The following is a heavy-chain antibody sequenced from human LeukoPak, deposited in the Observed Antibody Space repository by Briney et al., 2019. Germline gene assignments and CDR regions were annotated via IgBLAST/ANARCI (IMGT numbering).Heavy chain of an antibody. D-gene: IGHD2-2*02. Sequence: GGSLRLSCAASGFTFSSYAMNWVRPAPGKGLEWVSLITGRSPATYYTDSVKGRFTISRDNSRNTLYLQINNLRAEDTAVYYCAKARCSNSDCYMPDWWGQGALVTVSS. V-gene: IGHV3-23*01. J-gene: IGHJ4*02. CDR1: GFTFSSYA. CDR3: AKARCSNSDCYMPDW. CDR2: ITGRSPAT.